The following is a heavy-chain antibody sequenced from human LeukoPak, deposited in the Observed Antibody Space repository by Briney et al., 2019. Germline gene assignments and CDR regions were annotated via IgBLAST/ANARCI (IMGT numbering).Heavy chain of an antibody. CDR1: GYTFTSYD. CDR2: MNPNSGNT. CDR3: ARGLPAYYDFWSGYYRVPPLDY. D-gene: IGHD3-3*01. J-gene: IGHJ4*02. V-gene: IGHV1-8*03. Sequence: ASVKVSCKASGYTFTSYDINWVRQATGQGLEWMGWMNPNSGNTGYAQKFQGRVTITRNTSISTAYMELSSLRSEDTAVYYCARGLPAYYDFWSGYYRVPPLDYWGQGALVTVSS.